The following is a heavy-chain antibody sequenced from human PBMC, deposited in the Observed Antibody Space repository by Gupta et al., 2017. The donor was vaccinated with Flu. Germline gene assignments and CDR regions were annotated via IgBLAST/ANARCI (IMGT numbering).Heavy chain of an antibody. Sequence: QVHLVQSGAEVKRPGASVRVSCTASGYTFTDYHMHWVRQAPGQGLEWMGWINPNSGATNYAQSFQGRVTMTRDTSINTAYMELSTLNSDDTAVYYCARSVVTYCGGDCFSIYYYYGMDVWGQGTTVTVSS. J-gene: IGHJ6*02. D-gene: IGHD2-21*02. CDR1: GYTFTDYH. V-gene: IGHV1-2*02. CDR2: INPNSGAT. CDR3: ARSVVTYCGGDCFSIYYYYGMDV.